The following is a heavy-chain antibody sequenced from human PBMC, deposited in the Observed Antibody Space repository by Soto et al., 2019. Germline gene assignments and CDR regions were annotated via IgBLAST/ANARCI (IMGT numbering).Heavy chain of an antibody. CDR3: ARQRAGTGYSSSWTHREY. D-gene: IGHD6-13*01. J-gene: IGHJ4*02. CDR1: GGSISSSSYY. V-gene: IGHV4-39*01. Sequence: SETLSLTCTVSGGSISSSSYYWGWIRQPPGKGLEWIGSIYYSGSTYYNPSLKSRVTISVDTSKNQFSLKLSSVTAADTAVYYCARQRAGTGYSSSWTHREYWGQGTLVTVSS. CDR2: IYYSGST.